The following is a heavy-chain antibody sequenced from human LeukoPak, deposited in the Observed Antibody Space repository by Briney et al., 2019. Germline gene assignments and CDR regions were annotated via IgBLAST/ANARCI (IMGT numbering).Heavy chain of an antibody. Sequence: GGSLRLSCTTSGFTFGDYPMNWVRQGPGKGLEWVGIIRSSTKGGTTDYAASVKGRFTISRDDSKGTAYLQMDSLKTEDTAVYYCSRDLGTTETGDDYWGQGTLVTVSS. CDR2: IRSSTKGGTT. CDR3: SRDLGTTETGDDY. CDR1: GFTFGDYP. V-gene: IGHV3-49*04. J-gene: IGHJ4*02. D-gene: IGHD4-17*01.